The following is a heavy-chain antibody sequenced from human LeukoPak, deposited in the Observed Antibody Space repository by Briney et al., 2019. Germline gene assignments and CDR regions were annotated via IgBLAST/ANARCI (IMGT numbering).Heavy chain of an antibody. CDR2: ISGSGGST. CDR3: AKVRDYDILTGYFDY. V-gene: IGHV3-23*01. J-gene: IGHJ4*02. D-gene: IGHD3-9*01. CDR1: GVTFSSYA. Sequence: GGSLRLSCAASGVTFSSYAMSWVRQAPGKGLEWVSAISGSGGSTYYADSVKGRFTISRDNSKNTLYLQMNSLRAEDTAVYYCAKVRDYDILTGYFDYWGQGTLVTVSS.